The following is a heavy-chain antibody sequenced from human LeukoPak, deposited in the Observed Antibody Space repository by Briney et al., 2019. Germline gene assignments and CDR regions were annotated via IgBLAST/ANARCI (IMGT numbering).Heavy chain of an antibody. CDR3: ARRRITMVRGSYNWFDP. J-gene: IGHJ5*02. CDR2: ISAYNGNT. D-gene: IGHD3-10*01. CDR1: GYTFTTYG. Sequence: ASVTVSFKGSGYTFTTYGISWVRQAPGQGGEWMGWISAYNGNTNYAQKLQGRVTITRNTSISTAYMELSSLRSEDTAVYYCARRRITMVRGSYNWFDPWGQGTLVTVSS. V-gene: IGHV1-18*01.